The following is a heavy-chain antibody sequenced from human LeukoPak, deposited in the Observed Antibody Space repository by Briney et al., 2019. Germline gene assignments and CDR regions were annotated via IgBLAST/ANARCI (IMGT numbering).Heavy chain of an antibody. Sequence: SETLSLTCTVSGGSISSYYWSWIRQPAGKGLEWIGRIYTSGSTNYNPSLKSRVTISVDTSKNQFSLKLSSVTAADTAVYYCARGRYFDWSLPPFDYWGQGTLVTVSS. CDR2: IYTSGST. CDR1: GGSISSYY. J-gene: IGHJ4*02. CDR3: ARGRYFDWSLPPFDY. D-gene: IGHD3-9*01. V-gene: IGHV4-4*07.